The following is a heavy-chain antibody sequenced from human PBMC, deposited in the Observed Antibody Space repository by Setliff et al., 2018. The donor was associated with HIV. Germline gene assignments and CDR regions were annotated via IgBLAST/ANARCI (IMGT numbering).Heavy chain of an antibody. Sequence: GGSLRLSCGASGFIFSNYAVHWVRQAPGKGLEWVALISSDGSKKDYVDSVKGRFTIFRDKNTLYLQMNSLEPEDTAVYYCARDRCYYSSVGSYCNLEVFDVWGQGTVVT. CDR2: ISSDGSKK. D-gene: IGHD6-19*01. CDR1: GFIFSNYA. CDR3: ARDRCYYSSVGSYCNLEVFDV. V-gene: IGHV3-30*04. J-gene: IGHJ3*01.